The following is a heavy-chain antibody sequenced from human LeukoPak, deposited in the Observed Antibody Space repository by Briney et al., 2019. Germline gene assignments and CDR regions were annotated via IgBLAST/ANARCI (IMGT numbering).Heavy chain of an antibody. CDR2: IIPIFGTA. CDR1: GGTFSSYA. CDR3: ARVVPAARGWFDP. Sequence: SVKVSCKASGGTFSSYAISWVRQAPGQGLEWMGGIIPIFGTANYAQKFQGRVTITTDESTSTAYMELSSLRSEDTAVYYCARVVPAARGWFDPWGQGTLVTVSS. J-gene: IGHJ5*02. V-gene: IGHV1-69*05. D-gene: IGHD2-2*01.